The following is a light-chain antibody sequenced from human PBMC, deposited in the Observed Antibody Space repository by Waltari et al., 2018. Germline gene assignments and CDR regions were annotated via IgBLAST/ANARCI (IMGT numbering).Light chain of an antibody. J-gene: IGKJ2*01. V-gene: IGKV3-11*01. Sequence: EIVLTQSPATLSLSPGERATLSCRASQSVSSYLAWYQQKPGQAPRLLIYDATNRATGIPSRFSGSGSATDFTLTISSLEPEDFAVYYCQQRSNWRMYTFGQGTKLEIK. CDR3: QQRSNWRMYT. CDR2: DAT. CDR1: QSVSSY.